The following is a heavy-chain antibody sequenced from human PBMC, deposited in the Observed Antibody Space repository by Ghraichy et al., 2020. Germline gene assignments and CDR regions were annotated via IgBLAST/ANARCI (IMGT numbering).Heavy chain of an antibody. CDR1: GGSISSYY. CDR3: ASLTGDWAFDI. V-gene: IGHV4-59*01. D-gene: IGHD7-27*01. J-gene: IGHJ3*02. Sequence: SETLSLTCTVSGGSISSYYWSWIRQPPGKGLEWIGYIYYSGSTNYNPSLKSRVTISVDTSKNQFSLKLSSVTAADTAVYYCASLTGDWAFDIWGQGTMVTVSS. CDR2: IYYSGST.